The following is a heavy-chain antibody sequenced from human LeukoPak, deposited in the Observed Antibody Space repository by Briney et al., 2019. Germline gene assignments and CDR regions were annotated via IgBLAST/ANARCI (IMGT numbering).Heavy chain of an antibody. D-gene: IGHD5-18*01. CDR3: ARGKTAILDY. CDR2: VSFSGTT. CDR1: RGPISSHY. Sequence: SETLSLTCTVSRGPISSHYWSWIRQPPGKGLEWIGYVSFSGTTKYSPSLNSRVTISRDTSKNQFSLKLSSVTAADTAVYYCARGKTAILDYWGQGTLVTVSS. V-gene: IGHV4-59*11. J-gene: IGHJ4*02.